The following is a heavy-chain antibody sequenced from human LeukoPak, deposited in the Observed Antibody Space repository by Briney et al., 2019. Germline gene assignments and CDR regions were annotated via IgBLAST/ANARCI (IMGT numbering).Heavy chain of an antibody. J-gene: IGHJ6*02. V-gene: IGHV1-18*01. CDR2: ISAYNGNT. Sequence: ASVKVSCKASGYTFTSYGISWVQQAPGQGLEWMGWISAYNGNTNYAQKLQGRVTMTTDTSTSTAYMELRSLRSDDTAVYYCARYAIGGYYPPYGMDVWGQGTTVTVSS. CDR3: ARYAIGGYYPPYGMDV. CDR1: GYTFTSYG. D-gene: IGHD3-22*01.